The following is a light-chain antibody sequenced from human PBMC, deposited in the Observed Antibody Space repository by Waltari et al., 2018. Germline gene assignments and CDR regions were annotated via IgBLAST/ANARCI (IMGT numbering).Light chain of an antibody. V-gene: IGKV3-11*01. CDR1: QSVSSY. CDR3: QQRSNWPLT. J-gene: IGKJ4*01. Sequence: EIVLTQPPATLSLSPVDRATLPCRASQSVSSYLAWYQQKPGQAPRLLIYDASNRATGIPARFSGSGSGTDFTLTISSLEPEDFAVYYCQQRSNWPLTFGGGTKVEIK. CDR2: DAS.